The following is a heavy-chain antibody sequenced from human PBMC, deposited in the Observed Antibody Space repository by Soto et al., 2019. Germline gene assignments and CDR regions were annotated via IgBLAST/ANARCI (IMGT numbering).Heavy chain of an antibody. CDR3: ARRNSGYVWASTDY. J-gene: IGHJ4*02. CDR2: ISAYNGNT. CDR1: GYTFTSYG. Sequence: VASVKVSCKASGYTFTSYGISWVRQAPGQGLEWMGWISAYNGNTNYAQKLQGRVTMTTDTSTSTAYMELRSLRSDHTAVYYCARRNSGYVWASTDYWGQGTLGTVSS. V-gene: IGHV1-18*01. D-gene: IGHD5-12*01.